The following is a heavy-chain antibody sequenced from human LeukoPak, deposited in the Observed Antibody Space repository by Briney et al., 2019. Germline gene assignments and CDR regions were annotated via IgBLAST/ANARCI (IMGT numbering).Heavy chain of an antibody. Sequence: ASVQVSCKASGYTFTSYYMHWVRQAPGQGLEWMGIINPSGGSTSYAQKFQGRVTMTRDTSTSTVYMELSSLRSEDTAVYYCARAYGSGSYTLLFFDYWGQGTLATSSS. J-gene: IGHJ4*02. CDR2: INPSGGST. CDR1: GYTFTSYY. D-gene: IGHD3-10*01. CDR3: ARAYGSGSYTLLFFDY. V-gene: IGHV1-46*01.